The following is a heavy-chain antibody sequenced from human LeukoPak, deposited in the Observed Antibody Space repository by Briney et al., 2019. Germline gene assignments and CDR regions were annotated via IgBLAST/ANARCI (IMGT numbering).Heavy chain of an antibody. Sequence: VASVRVSCKASGYTFTGYYMHWVRQAPGQGLEWMGWINPNSGGTNYAQKFQGRITMTRDTSISTAYMELSRLRSDDTAVYYCARDRRYRSGGSCQPFDYWGQGTLVTVSS. J-gene: IGHJ4*02. D-gene: IGHD2-15*01. CDR1: GYTFTGYY. CDR2: INPNSGGT. V-gene: IGHV1-2*02. CDR3: ARDRRYRSGGSCQPFDY.